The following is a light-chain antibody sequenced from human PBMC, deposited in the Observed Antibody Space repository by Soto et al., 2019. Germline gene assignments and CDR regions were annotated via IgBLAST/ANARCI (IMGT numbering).Light chain of an antibody. J-gene: IGKJ1*01. CDR1: QSISTY. CDR2: GAS. CDR3: QQSYTLPRT. V-gene: IGKV1-39*01. Sequence: DIQMTQSPSSLSASVGDRVTITCRASQSISTYLNWYQQRPGKAPKVLIYGASSLQRGVPSRFSGSGSGTDFTLTISSLQPEDFATYYCQQSYTLPRTFGQGTKVEIK.